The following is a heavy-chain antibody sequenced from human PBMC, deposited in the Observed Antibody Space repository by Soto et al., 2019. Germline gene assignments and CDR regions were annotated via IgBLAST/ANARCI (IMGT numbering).Heavy chain of an antibody. V-gene: IGHV1-18*01. J-gene: IGHJ6*01. CDR1: GYTFTSYG. CDR2: ISAYNGNK. CDR3: ARSGGDSSAPIHFDYYYYGMDV. Sequence: ASVKVSCKASGYTFTSYGISWVRQAPGQGLEWMGWISAYNGNKNYAQKLQGRVTMTTDTSTSTAYMELRSLRSDDTAVYYCARSGGDSSAPIHFDYYYYGMDVWGQGTTVTLCS. D-gene: IGHD3-22*01.